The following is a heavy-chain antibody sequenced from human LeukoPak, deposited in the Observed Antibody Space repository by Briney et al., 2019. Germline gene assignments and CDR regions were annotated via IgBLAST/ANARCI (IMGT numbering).Heavy chain of an antibody. V-gene: IGHV1-18*01. J-gene: IGHJ4*02. Sequence: ASVKVSCKASGYTFTSYGISWVRQAPGQGLEWMGWISAYNGNTNYAQKLQGRVTMTTDTSTSTAYMELRSLRSDDTAVYYCASVGQYYDFWSGPFDYWGQGTLVTVSS. CDR2: ISAYNGNT. CDR1: GYTFTSYG. CDR3: ASVGQYYDFWSGPFDY. D-gene: IGHD3-3*01.